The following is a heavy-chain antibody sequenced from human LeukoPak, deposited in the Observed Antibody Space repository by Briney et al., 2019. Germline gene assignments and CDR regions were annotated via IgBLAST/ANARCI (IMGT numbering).Heavy chain of an antibody. V-gene: IGHV3-30*02. CDR3: AKDIQWPEPFFDY. Sequence: PGRSLRLSCAASGFTFSSYGMHWVRQAPGKGLEWVAFIRYDGSNKYYADSVKGRFTISRDNSKNTLYLQMNSLRAEDTAVYYCAKDIQWPEPFFDYWGQGTLVTVSS. CDR1: GFTFSSYG. J-gene: IGHJ4*02. CDR2: IRYDGSNK. D-gene: IGHD1-14*01.